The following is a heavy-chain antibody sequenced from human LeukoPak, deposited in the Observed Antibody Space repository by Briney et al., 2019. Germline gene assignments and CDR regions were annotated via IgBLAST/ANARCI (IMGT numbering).Heavy chain of an antibody. Sequence: SETLSLTCAVYGGSFSGYHWNWIRQTPGRGLEWIGEINHRGHSNYNPSLESRVTISVDTSKNQFSLKLRSVTAADTAVYYCARDPTTVVTLPHYFDFWGQGTQVTVSS. V-gene: IGHV4-34*01. D-gene: IGHD4-23*01. CDR2: INHRGHS. J-gene: IGHJ4*02. CDR1: GGSFSGYH. CDR3: ARDPTTVVTLPHYFDF.